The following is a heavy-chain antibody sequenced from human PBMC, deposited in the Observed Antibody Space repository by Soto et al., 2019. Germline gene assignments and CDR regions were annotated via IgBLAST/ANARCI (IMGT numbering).Heavy chain of an antibody. D-gene: IGHD6-6*01. CDR1: GGFLRRGEYF. CDR3: ARDSFPSSSVPLAP. CDR2: IYYSGST. V-gene: IGHV4-30-4*01. J-gene: IGHJ5*02. Sequence: PSENLSLTCTVSGGFLRRGEYFGSWIPQPPVKGLEWIGYIYYSGSTYYNQSLKSRVTISVDTSKNQFSLKLSSVTAADTAVYYCARDSFPSSSVPLAPWGQGTLVTVSS.